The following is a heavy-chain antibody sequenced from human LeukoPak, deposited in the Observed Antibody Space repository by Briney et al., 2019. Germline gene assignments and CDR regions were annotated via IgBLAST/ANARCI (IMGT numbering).Heavy chain of an antibody. CDR2: ISSSSSYI. D-gene: IGHD6-13*01. CDR3: AKDGYSSIPGFHFEY. Sequence: GGSLRLSCAASGFTFSSYSMNWVRQAPGKGLEWVSSISSSSSYIYYADSVKGRFTISRDNSKKTLYLHLNSLRVEDAAVYYCAKDGYSSIPGFHFEYWGQGTPVTVSS. CDR1: GFTFSSYS. J-gene: IGHJ4*02. V-gene: IGHV3-21*04.